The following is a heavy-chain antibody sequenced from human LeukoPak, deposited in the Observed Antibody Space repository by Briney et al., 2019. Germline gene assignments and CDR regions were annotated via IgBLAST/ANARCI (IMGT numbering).Heavy chain of an antibody. J-gene: IGHJ4*02. CDR1: GGSISNRNYH. CDR3: ARESSVTATY. D-gene: IGHD2-15*01. Sequence: SETLSLTCTVSGGSISNRNYHWGWIRQPPGKGLEWIGTIYYTGDTYYNPSLKSRVTISVDTSNDQFSLELTSVTAADTAVYYCARESSVTATYWGQGTLVIVSS. CDR2: IYYTGDT. V-gene: IGHV4-39*07.